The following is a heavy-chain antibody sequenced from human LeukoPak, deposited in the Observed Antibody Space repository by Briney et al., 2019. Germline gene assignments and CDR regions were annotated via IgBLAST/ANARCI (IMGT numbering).Heavy chain of an antibody. D-gene: IGHD3-9*01. CDR3: QKTAYDILTGYYRWHFDL. CDR2: IYPGDTDT. J-gene: IGHJ2*01. Sequence: GESLKISCKGSGYSFTSYWIGWVRHMPGKGLEWMWIIYPGDTDTRYSPSFQGQVTISADKSISNAYLQWSSLKASETCMYYWQKTAYDILTGYYRWHFDLWGRGTLVTVSS. V-gene: IGHV5-51*01. CDR1: GYSFTSYW.